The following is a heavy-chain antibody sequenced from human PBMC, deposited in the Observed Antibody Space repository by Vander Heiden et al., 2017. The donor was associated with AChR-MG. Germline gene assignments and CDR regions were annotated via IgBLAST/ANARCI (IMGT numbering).Heavy chain of an antibody. J-gene: IGHJ5*02. Sequence: QVQLVQSGSEVRKPGASVKVSCKASGYMFTTYAIAWVRQAPGQGLEWLGLIHTYNGDAEPSPKFQDRVAMTIDTPTSTAFMELRRLRSDDTAVYYCARRKDDYVWGSMNAWGQGTLVTVSS. CDR3: ARRKDDYVWGSMNA. D-gene: IGHD3-16*01. CDR1: GYMFTTYA. CDR2: IHTYNGDA. V-gene: IGHV1-18*01.